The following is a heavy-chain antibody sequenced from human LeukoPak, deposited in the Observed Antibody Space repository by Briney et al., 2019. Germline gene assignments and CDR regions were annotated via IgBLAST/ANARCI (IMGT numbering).Heavy chain of an antibody. V-gene: IGHV4-31*03. D-gene: IGHD2-15*01. Sequence: SETLSLTCTVSGGSISSGGYYWSWIRQHPGKGLEWIGYIYYSGRTYYNPSLKSRVTISVDTSKNQFSLKLSSVTAADTAVYYCARDSGTKCSGGSCFRLFDYWGQGTLVTVSS. CDR1: GGSISSGGYY. CDR3: ARDSGTKCSGGSCFRLFDY. CDR2: IYYSGRT. J-gene: IGHJ4*02.